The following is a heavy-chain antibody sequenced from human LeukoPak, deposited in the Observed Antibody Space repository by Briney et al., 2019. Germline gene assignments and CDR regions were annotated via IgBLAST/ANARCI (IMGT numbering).Heavy chain of an antibody. CDR3: ARGRFLEWLTTYYYYGMDV. CDR1: GYTFTSYA. V-gene: IGHV7-4-1*02. Sequence: VASVKVSCTASGYTFTSYAMNWVRQAPGQGLEWMGWINTNTGNPTYAQGFTGQFVFSLDTSVSTAYLQISSLKAEDTAVYYCARGRFLEWLTTYYYYGMDVWGQGTTVTVSS. J-gene: IGHJ6*02. D-gene: IGHD3-3*01. CDR2: INTNTGNP.